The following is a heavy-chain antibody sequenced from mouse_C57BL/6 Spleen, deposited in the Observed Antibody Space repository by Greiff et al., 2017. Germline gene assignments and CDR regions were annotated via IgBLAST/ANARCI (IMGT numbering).Heavy chain of an antibody. Sequence: EVQGVESGPVLVKPGPSVKISCKASGFTFTDYYMHWVKQSHGKSLEWIGLVYPYNGGTSYNQKFKGKATLTVDTSSSTAYMELNSLTSEDSAVYYCARSPDYYGSSYDYAMDYWGQGTSVTVSS. J-gene: IGHJ4*01. CDR3: ARSPDYYGSSYDYAMDY. CDR2: VYPYNGGT. V-gene: IGHV1-36*01. CDR1: GFTFTDYY. D-gene: IGHD1-1*01.